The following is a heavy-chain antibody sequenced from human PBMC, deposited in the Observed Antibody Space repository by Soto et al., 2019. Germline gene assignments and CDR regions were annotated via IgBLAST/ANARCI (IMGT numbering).Heavy chain of an antibody. CDR1: GYSFTSFW. V-gene: IGHV5-51*01. J-gene: IGHJ6*03. CDR3: GRSRLWEGNSYYYYIDV. CDR2: IYPGDSDI. D-gene: IGHD1-26*01. Sequence: HGESLKISCKGSGYSFTSFWIGWVRQMPGKGLEYMGIIYPGDSDIRYSPSFQGQVTISVDKSISTAYLQWSSLKASDTAMYYCGRSRLWEGNSYYYYIDVWGKGTTVTVSS.